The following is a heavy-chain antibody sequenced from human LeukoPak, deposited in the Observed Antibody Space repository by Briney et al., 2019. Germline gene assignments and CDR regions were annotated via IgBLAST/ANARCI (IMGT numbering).Heavy chain of an antibody. V-gene: IGHV3-23*01. Sequence: GGSLRLSCLTSGFTFSTNAMSWVRQAPGKGLEWISGISGSGASTYYADSVTGRFTISRDNSRNTLYLQMNSLRGDDTAVYYCAKDVGKWESLHFFDYWGQGALVTVSS. D-gene: IGHD1-26*01. CDR3: AKDVGKWESLHFFDY. J-gene: IGHJ4*02. CDR1: GFTFSTNA. CDR2: ISGSGAST.